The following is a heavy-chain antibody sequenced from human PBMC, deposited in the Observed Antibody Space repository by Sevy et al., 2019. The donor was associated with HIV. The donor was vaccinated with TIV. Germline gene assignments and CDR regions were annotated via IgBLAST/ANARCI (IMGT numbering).Heavy chain of an antibody. V-gene: IGHV3-48*03. CDR1: GFXFSSYD. J-gene: IGHJ5*02. CDR2: ISSSGSSI. Sequence: GGSLRLSCTASGFXFSSYDMNWVRQAPGKGLEWVSKISSSGSSIYYADSVKGRFTISRDNAKNSLNLQMNSLRAEDTAVYYCTRNGGAFDNGFDPWGQGTLVTVSS. CDR3: TRNGGAFDNGFDP. D-gene: IGHD2-8*01.